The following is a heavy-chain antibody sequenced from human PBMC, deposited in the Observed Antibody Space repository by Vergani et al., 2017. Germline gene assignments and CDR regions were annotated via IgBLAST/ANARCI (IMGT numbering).Heavy chain of an antibody. CDR2: IDYSGST. Sequence: IGYIDYSGSTNYNPSLKSRVTISVDTSRNQFSLKLSAVTAADTAVYDCARDPTLGSSEMGYYYDGMDVWGQGTTVTVSS. CDR3: ARDPTLGSSEMGYYYDGMDV. V-gene: IGHV4-59*01. J-gene: IGHJ6*02. D-gene: IGHD1-14*01.